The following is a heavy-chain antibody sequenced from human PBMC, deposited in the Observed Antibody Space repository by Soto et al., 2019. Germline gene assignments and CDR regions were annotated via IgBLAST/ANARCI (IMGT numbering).Heavy chain of an antibody. Sequence: SVKVSCKASGGTFSSYAISWVRQAPGQGLEWMGGIIPALGTANNAQRFQSRVTITADESTSTAYMELGSLRSEDTAVYYCARGYHYYYYYGMNVWGQGTTVTVSS. D-gene: IGHD3-22*01. CDR1: GGTFSSYA. CDR3: ARGYHYYYYYGMNV. J-gene: IGHJ6*02. V-gene: IGHV1-69*13. CDR2: IIPALGTA.